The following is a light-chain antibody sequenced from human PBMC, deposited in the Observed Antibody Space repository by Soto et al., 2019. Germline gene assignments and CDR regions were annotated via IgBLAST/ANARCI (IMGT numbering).Light chain of an antibody. V-gene: IGKV1-5*01. CDR1: RTISSC. Sequence: DSQMTKSPSTLSGSVGDRVTIPCRASRTISSCLAWYQQKPGKAPKLLIYAASSLQSGVPSRFSGSGSGTEFTLTIISLQPEDSATYYFPLPSSHPPTFGQGTKVDI. CDR3: PLPSSHPPT. J-gene: IGKJ1*01. CDR2: AAS.